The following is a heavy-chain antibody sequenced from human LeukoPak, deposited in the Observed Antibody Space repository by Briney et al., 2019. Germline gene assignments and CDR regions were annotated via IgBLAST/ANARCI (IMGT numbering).Heavy chain of an antibody. D-gene: IGHD2-2*01. J-gene: IGHJ6*03. Sequence: GGSLRLSCAASGFTFSSYGMHWVRQAPGKGLEWVAFIWYDGSNKYYADSVKGRFTISRDNSKNTLYLQMNSLRAEDTAVYYCAKDPTPPGYCSSTSCYPYYYYMDVWGKGTTVTVSS. V-gene: IGHV3-30*02. CDR3: AKDPTPPGYCSSTSCYPYYYYMDV. CDR2: IWYDGSNK. CDR1: GFTFSSYG.